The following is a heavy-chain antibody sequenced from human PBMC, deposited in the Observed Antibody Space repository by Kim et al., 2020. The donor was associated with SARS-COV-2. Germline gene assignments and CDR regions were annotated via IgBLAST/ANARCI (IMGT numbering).Heavy chain of an antibody. V-gene: IGHV3-33*01. CDR2: IWYDGSNK. J-gene: IGHJ4*02. D-gene: IGHD3-10*01. CDR3: ARDGAPNGIMVQGVITGFDY. Sequence: GGSLRLSCAASGFTFSSYGMHWVRQAPGKGLEWVAVIWYDGSNKYYADSVKGRFTISRDNSKNTLYLQMNSLRAEDTAVYYCARDGAPNGIMVQGVITGFDYWGQGTLVTVSS. CDR1: GFTFSSYG.